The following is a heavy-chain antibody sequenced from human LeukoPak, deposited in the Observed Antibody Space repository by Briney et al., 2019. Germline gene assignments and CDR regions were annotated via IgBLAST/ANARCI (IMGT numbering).Heavy chain of an antibody. CDR1: GFTFSSYA. CDR3: AKAGEYYYDSSGYLSGDAFDI. V-gene: IGHV3-23*01. D-gene: IGHD3-22*01. Sequence: PGGSLRLSCAASGFTFSSYAMSWVRQAPGKGLEWASAISGSGGSTYYADSVKGRFTISRDNSKNTLYLQMNSLRAEDTAVYYCAKAGEYYYDSSGYLSGDAFDIWGQGTMVTVSS. J-gene: IGHJ3*02. CDR2: ISGSGGST.